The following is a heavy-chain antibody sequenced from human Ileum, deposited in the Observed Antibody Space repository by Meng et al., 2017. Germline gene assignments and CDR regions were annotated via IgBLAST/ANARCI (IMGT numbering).Heavy chain of an antibody. V-gene: IGHV3-23*01. Sequence: GESLKISCVASGFTFSSYAMTWVRQAPGKGLEWVTSISADDGTAYYADSVKGRFTISRDNSKNTLYLQMNSLRAEDKAVYYCAKQTQNWGRGTVVTVSS. CDR2: ISADDGTA. J-gene: IGHJ1*01. CDR1: GFTFSSYA. CDR3: AKQTQN.